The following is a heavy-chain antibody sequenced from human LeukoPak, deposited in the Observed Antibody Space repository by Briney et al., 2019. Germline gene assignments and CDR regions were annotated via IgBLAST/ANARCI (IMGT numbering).Heavy chain of an antibody. CDR1: GDSVSSNSAA. D-gene: IGHD3-10*01. V-gene: IGHV6-1*01. CDR3: ARDLGLLWFGEFSVGMDV. J-gene: IGHJ6*02. Sequence: PSQTLSLTCAISGDSVSSNSAAWNWIRQSPSRGLEWLGRTYHRSKWYNDYAVSVKSRITINPDTSKNQFSLQLNSVTPEDTAVYYCARDLGLLWFGEFSVGMDVWGQGTTVAVSS. CDR2: TYHRSKWYN.